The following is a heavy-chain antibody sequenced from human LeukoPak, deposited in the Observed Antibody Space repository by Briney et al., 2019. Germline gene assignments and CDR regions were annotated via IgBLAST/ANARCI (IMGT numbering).Heavy chain of an antibody. CDR1: GFSFSTYK. CDR2: VSSSSSNI. V-gene: IGHV3-48*04. CDR3: VRDRGGGNCLDY. D-gene: IGHD4-23*01. J-gene: IGHJ4*02. Sequence: PGGSLRLSCATSGFSFSTYKMNWVRQAPGKGLEWVSYVSSSSSNIYYADSVKGRFTISRDNAKNSLCLQMNSLRAEDTAVYFCVRDRGGGNCLDYWGQGTLVTVSS.